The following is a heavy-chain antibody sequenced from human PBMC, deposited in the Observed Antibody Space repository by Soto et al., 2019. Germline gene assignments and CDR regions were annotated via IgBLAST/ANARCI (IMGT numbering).Heavy chain of an antibody. CDR1: GGSISSGGYY. CDR3: ARATRVVVAANWFDP. Sequence: SETLSLTCTVSGGSISSGGYYWSWIRQHPGKGLEWIWYIYYSGSTYYNPSLKSRVTISVDTSKNQFSLKLSSVTAADTAVYYCARATRVVVAANWFDPWGQGTLVTVSS. CDR2: IYYSGST. V-gene: IGHV4-31*03. J-gene: IGHJ5*02. D-gene: IGHD2-15*01.